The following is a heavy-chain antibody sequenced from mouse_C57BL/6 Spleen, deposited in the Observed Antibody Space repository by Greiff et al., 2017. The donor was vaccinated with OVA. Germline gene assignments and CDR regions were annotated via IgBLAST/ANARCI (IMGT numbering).Heavy chain of an antibody. Sequence: VQLKQSGAELVRPGASVTLSCKASGYTFTDYEMHWVKQTPVHGLEWIGAIDPETGGTAYNQKFKGKAILTADKSSSTAYMELRSLTSEDSAVYYCTREGTGDYFDYWGQGTTLTVSS. D-gene: IGHD3-3*01. J-gene: IGHJ2*01. CDR1: GYTFTDYE. V-gene: IGHV1-15*01. CDR3: TREGTGDYFDY. CDR2: IDPETGGT.